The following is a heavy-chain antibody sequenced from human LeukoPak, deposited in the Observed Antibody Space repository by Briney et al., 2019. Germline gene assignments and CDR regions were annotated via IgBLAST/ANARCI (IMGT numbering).Heavy chain of an antibody. J-gene: IGHJ4*02. CDR2: INHSGST. V-gene: IGHV4-34*01. Sequence: PSETLSLTCAVYGGSFSGYYWSWIRQPPGKGLEWIGEINHSGSTNYNPSLKSRVTISVDTSKNQFSLKLSSVTAADTAVYYCARGVMTYWGQGTLVTVSS. CDR3: ARGVMTY. CDR1: GGSFSGYY.